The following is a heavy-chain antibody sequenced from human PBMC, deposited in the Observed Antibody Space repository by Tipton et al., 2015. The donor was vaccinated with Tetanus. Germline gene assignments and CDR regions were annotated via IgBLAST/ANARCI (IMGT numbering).Heavy chain of an antibody. J-gene: IGHJ6*02. CDR3: VPRWFGTQYYFGMDV. Sequence: LRLSCEASGFTFSSHWMSWVRQVPGKGLEWVANINQDGSAEFYVDSVKGRFTISRDNSKNSLSLQMNSLRADDTAVYYCVPRWFGTQYYFGMDVWGQGTTVTVSS. CDR2: INQDGSAE. CDR1: GFTFSSHW. V-gene: IGHV3-7*01. D-gene: IGHD2/OR15-2a*01.